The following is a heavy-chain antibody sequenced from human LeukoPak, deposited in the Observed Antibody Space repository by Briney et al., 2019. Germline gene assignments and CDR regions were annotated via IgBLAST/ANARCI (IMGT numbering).Heavy chain of an antibody. V-gene: IGHV4-34*01. D-gene: IGHD1-26*01. CDR2: INHSGST. J-gene: IGHJ5*02. CDR3: ARGRQVGANPNWFDP. CDR1: GGSFSTYY. Sequence: SETLSLTCAVYGGSFSTYYWTWIRQPPGKGLEWIGEINHSGSTNYNPSLKSRVTISVDTSKNQFSLKLSSVTAADTAVYYCARGRQVGANPNWFDPWGQGTLVTVSS.